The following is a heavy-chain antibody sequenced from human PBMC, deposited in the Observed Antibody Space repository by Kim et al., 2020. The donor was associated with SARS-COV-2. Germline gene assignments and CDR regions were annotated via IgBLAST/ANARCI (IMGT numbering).Heavy chain of an antibody. CDR1: GGSISSSNW. CDR3: AGGNDYGDYVFSHPFDY. CDR2: IYHSGST. V-gene: IGHV4-4*02. D-gene: IGHD4-17*01. J-gene: IGHJ4*02. Sequence: SETLSLTCAVSGGSISSSNWWSWVRQPPGKGLEWIGEIYHSGSTNYNPSLKSRVTISVDKSKNQFSLKLSSVTAADTAVYYCAGGNDYGDYVFSHPFDYWGQGTLVTVSS.